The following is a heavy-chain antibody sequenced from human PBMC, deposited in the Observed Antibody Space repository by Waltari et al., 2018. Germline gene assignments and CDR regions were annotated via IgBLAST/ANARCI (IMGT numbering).Heavy chain of an antibody. CDR2: IASTGITT. Sequence: EVQLLESGGDLVQPGGSLRLSCAASGFTFTNYAMNWIRQAPGKGLEWVSIIASTGITTDYADSVKGRFTISRVEFKNTVYLQMNNLKGEDTAVYYCAKAFSEELLYRGVDYWGPGTLVTVSS. V-gene: IGHV3-23*01. CDR3: AKAFSEELLYRGVDY. D-gene: IGHD3-10*01. CDR1: GFTFTNYA. J-gene: IGHJ4*02.